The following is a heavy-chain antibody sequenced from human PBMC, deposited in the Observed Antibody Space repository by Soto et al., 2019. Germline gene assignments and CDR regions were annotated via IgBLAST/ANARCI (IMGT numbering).Heavy chain of an antibody. Sequence: QLQLQESGPGHVKPSETLALTCSVSGASITTSSYYWAWIRQPPGKGLEWVGSIYHSGRTYYNPSLKSRVTLSVDMSDNQCSLRLTSVSAADPAVYYCALLRLGPDYFDFWSPGTLVTVSS. CDR2: IYHSGRT. CDR1: GASITTSSYY. D-gene: IGHD7-27*01. J-gene: IGHJ4*02. V-gene: IGHV4-39*01. CDR3: ALLRLGPDYFDF.